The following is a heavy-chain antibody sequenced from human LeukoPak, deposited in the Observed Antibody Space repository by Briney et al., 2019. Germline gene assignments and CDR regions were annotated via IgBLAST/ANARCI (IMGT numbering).Heavy chain of an antibody. CDR3: ARAPSGCGGTCAFDY. CDR2: IYTDGSI. D-gene: IGHD2-15*01. Sequence: PSETLSLTCTVSGVSTSNSFWSWLRQPAGKGLEWIGRIYTDGSINSNPSLRSRLTMSLDTSKNQFSLKLTSVTAADTAVYFCARAPSGCGGTCAFDYWGQGTLVTVSS. J-gene: IGHJ4*02. V-gene: IGHV4-4*07. CDR1: GVSTSNSF.